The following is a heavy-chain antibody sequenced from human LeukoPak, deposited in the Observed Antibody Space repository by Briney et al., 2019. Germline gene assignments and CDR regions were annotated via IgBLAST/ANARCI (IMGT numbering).Heavy chain of an antibody. Sequence: PSETLSLTCSVSGGSISSGSYYWSWIRQPAWKGLEWIGRIYTSGSTNYNPSLKSRVTISVDTSKNQFSLKLSSVTAADTAVYYCARDLYYYDSSGYCLWGFDIWGQGTMVTVSS. J-gene: IGHJ3*02. CDR1: GGSISSGSYY. CDR2: IYTSGST. CDR3: ARDLYYYDSSGYCLWGFDI. V-gene: IGHV4-61*02. D-gene: IGHD3-22*01.